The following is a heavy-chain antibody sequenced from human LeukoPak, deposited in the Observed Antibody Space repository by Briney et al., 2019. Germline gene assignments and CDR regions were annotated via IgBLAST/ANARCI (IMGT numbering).Heavy chain of an antibody. Sequence: PSETLSLTCDVSGASISATNWWTWFRLPPGKGLEWIGEVSHSETANYSPSLKGRVRLSVDRATNQFSLRLTSVTAADTAVYYCAKESGRGTFDLWGQGTMVTVSS. CDR1: GASISATNW. CDR3: AKESGRGTFDL. J-gene: IGHJ3*01. D-gene: IGHD3-10*01. CDR2: VSHSETA. V-gene: IGHV4-4*02.